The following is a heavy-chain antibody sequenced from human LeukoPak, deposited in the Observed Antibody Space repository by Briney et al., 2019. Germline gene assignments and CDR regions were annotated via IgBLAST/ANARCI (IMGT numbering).Heavy chain of an antibody. CDR1: GFTFSTYA. CDR2: IKGGGGDP. CDR3: AKGGHDFNPFYW. V-gene: IGHV3-23*01. J-gene: IGHJ4*02. Sequence: GGSLRLSCADSGFTFSTYAMGWVRQSPGKGLEWVSSIKGGGGDPFYADSVKGRFTISRDNSKNTLFPQLNSLRAEDSAVYYCAKGGHDFNPFYWWGQGTLVTVSS. D-gene: IGHD2-21*02.